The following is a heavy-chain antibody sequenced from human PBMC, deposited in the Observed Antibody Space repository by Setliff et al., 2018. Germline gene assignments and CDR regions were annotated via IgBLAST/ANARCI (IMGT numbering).Heavy chain of an antibody. D-gene: IGHD1-26*01. CDR2: ISGSGGST. J-gene: IGHJ4*02. V-gene: IGHV3-23*01. Sequence: GGSLRLSCAASGFTFSSYAMSWVRQAPGKGLEWVSAISGSGGSTYHADSVKGRFTISRDNSKNTLYLQVNSLRAEDTAVYYCARDRSPRYGMVVGATPGSYFDYWGQGTLVTVSS. CDR1: GFTFSSYA. CDR3: ARDRSPRYGMVVGATPGSYFDY.